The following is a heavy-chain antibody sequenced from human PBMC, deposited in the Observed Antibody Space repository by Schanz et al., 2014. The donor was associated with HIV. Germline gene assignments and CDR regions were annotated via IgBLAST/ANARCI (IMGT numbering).Heavy chain of an antibody. Sequence: QVQLVESGGDVVQPGRSLRLSCAASGFTFSGYGMHWVRQAPGKGLEWVAVIWYDGSKKYYADSVKGRFTISRDNSRNQMYLQMNSLRTEDTAVYYCARDPSRLVEAGYFDTWGQGTLVTVSS. D-gene: IGHD6-19*01. CDR1: GFTFSGYG. J-gene: IGHJ4*02. CDR3: ARDPSRLVEAGYFDT. V-gene: IGHV3-33*01. CDR2: IWYDGSKK.